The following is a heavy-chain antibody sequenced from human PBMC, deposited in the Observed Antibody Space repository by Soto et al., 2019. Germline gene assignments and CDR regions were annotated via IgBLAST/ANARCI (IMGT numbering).Heavy chain of an antibody. Sequence: SLRLSWGAAEGNCGRYGGPWVRQDPGKGLEWVAVIWYDGSNKYYADSVKGRFTISRDNSKNTLYLQMNSLRAEDTAVYYCARDYKREDYGDDYYYYYGMDVWGQGTTVTVSS. V-gene: IGHV3-33*01. CDR2: IWYDGSNK. CDR1: EGNCGRYG. CDR3: ARDYKREDYGDDYYYYYGMDV. J-gene: IGHJ6*02. D-gene: IGHD4-17*01.